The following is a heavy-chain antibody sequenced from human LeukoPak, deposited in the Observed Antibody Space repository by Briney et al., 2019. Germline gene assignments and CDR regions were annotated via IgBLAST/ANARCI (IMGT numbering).Heavy chain of an antibody. CDR3: ARDHDRYCSGGSCSEFDY. D-gene: IGHD2-15*01. CDR1: GFTVSSNY. CDR2: IYSGGST. J-gene: IGHJ4*02. V-gene: IGHV3-53*01. Sequence: GGSLRLSCAASGFTVSSNYMSWVRQAPGKGLEWVSVIYSGGSTYYAGSVKGRFTISRDNAKNSLYLQMNSLRAEDTAVYYCARDHDRYCSGGSCSEFDYWGQGTLVTVSS.